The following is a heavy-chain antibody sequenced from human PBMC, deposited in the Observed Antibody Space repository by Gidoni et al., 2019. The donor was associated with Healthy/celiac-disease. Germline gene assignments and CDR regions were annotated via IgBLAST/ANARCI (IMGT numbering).Heavy chain of an antibody. D-gene: IGHD4-17*01. CDR2: INHSGST. Sequence: QVQLQQWGAGLLKPSETLALSCAVYGGCCSGYYWSWIRQPPGNGLEWIGEINHSGSTNYNPSLKSRVTISVDTSKNQFSLKLSSVTAAATAVYYCARGLHSPPFYGDYAGYTWFDPWGQGTLVTVSS. V-gene: IGHV4-34*01. CDR1: GGCCSGYY. J-gene: IGHJ5*02. CDR3: ARGLHSPPFYGDYAGYTWFDP.